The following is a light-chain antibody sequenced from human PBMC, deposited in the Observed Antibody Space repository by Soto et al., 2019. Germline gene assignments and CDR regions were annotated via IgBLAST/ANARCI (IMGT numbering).Light chain of an antibody. CDR3: QQSYSTPIT. V-gene: IGKV1-39*01. CDR1: QTISSY. J-gene: IGKJ5*01. CDR2: AAS. Sequence: IRISQGPSSLSESFGDRVTITCRASQTISSYLNWYQQKPGKAPKLLIYAASSLQSGVPSRFSGSGSGTDFTLTISSLQPEDFATYYCQQSYSTPITFGQGTRLEI.